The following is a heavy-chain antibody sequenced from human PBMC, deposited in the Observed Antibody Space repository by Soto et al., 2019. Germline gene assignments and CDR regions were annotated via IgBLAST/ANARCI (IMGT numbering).Heavy chain of an antibody. J-gene: IGHJ6*02. D-gene: IGHD3-22*01. V-gene: IGHV5-51*01. CDR2: IYPGDSDT. CDR3: ARHTYYYDSSGYYGPYYYYGMDV. CDR1: GYSFTSYW. Sequence: GESLKIACKGSGYSFTSYWIGWVRQMPGKGLEWMGIIYPGDSDTRYSPSFQGQVTISADKSISTAYLQWSSLKASDTAMYYCARHTYYYDSSGYYGPYYYYGMDVWGQGTTVTVSS.